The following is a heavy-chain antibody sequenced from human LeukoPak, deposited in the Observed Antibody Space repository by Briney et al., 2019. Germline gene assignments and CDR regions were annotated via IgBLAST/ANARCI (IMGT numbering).Heavy chain of an antibody. CDR1: GFTFRAYD. CDR2: VGVAGDT. Sequence: GGSLRLSCAASGFTFRAYDMHWVRQVPGGGLEWVSSVGVAGDTYYPDSVKGRFTISRDNSKNTLYLQMNSLRAEDTAVYYCAQDIEERHFEHWGQGTLVTASS. V-gene: IGHV3-13*01. J-gene: IGHJ4*02. D-gene: IGHD5-12*01. CDR3: AQDIEERHFEH.